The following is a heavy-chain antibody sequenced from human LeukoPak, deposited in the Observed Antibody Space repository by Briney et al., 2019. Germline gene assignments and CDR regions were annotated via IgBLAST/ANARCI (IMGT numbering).Heavy chain of an antibody. CDR2: INHSGST. CDR3: ARGGAWGGFKSGSYHYYYYGMDV. D-gene: IGHD1-26*01. V-gene: IGHV4-34*01. CDR1: GGSFSGYY. J-gene: IGHJ6*02. Sequence: PSETLSLTCAVYGGSFSGYYWSWLRQPPGKGLEWIGEINHSGSTNYNPSLKSRVTISVDTSRNQFSLELSYVTAADTAVYYCARGGAWGGFKSGSYHYYYYGMDVWGQGTTVTVSS.